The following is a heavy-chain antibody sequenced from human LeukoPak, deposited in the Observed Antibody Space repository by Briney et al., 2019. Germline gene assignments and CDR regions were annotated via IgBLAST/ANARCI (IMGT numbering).Heavy chain of an antibody. V-gene: IGHV3-23*01. CDR2: ISGSGDST. CDR3: AKGQELAAAGARDY. Sequence: GGSLRLSCAASGFTLSSYAMSWVRQAPGKGLEWVSAISGSGDSTYYADSVKGRFTISRDTSKNTLYLQMNSLRAEDTAVYYCAKGQELAAAGARDYWGQGTLVTVSS. CDR1: GFTLSSYA. J-gene: IGHJ4*02. D-gene: IGHD6-25*01.